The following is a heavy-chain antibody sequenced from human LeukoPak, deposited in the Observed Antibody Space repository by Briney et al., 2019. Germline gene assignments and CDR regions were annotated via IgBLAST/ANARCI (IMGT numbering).Heavy chain of an antibody. CDR1: GFTFDDYG. D-gene: IGHD6-19*01. CDR3: ASIRSSGWLKDAFDI. Sequence: GGSLRLSCAASGFTFDDYGMSWVRQAPGKGLEWVSGINWNGGSTGYADSVKGRSTISRDNAKNSLYLQMNSLRAEDTAVYYCASIRSSGWLKDAFDIWGQGTMVTVSS. CDR2: INWNGGST. J-gene: IGHJ3*02. V-gene: IGHV3-20*04.